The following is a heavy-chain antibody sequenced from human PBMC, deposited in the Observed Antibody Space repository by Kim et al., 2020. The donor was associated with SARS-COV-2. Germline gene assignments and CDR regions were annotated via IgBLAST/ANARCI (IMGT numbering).Heavy chain of an antibody. Sequence: FQGRVTMTRNTSISTAYMELSSLRSEDTAVYYCARGHWRIAAAGMDAFDYWGQGTLVTVSS. D-gene: IGHD6-13*01. CDR3: ARGHWRIAAAGMDAFDY. V-gene: IGHV1-8*01. J-gene: IGHJ4*02.